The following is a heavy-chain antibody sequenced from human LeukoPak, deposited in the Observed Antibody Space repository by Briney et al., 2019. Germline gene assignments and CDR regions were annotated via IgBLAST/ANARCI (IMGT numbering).Heavy chain of an antibody. CDR3: ARGSPRWGSYRYGDFDY. D-gene: IGHD3-16*02. J-gene: IGHJ4*02. Sequence: ASVKVSCKASGYTFTGYYMHWVRQAPGRGLEWMGWINPNSGGTNYAQKFQGRVTMTRDTSISTAYMELSRLRSDDTAVYYCARGSPRWGSYRYGDFDYWGQGTLATVSS. CDR1: GYTFTGYY. CDR2: INPNSGGT. V-gene: IGHV1-2*02.